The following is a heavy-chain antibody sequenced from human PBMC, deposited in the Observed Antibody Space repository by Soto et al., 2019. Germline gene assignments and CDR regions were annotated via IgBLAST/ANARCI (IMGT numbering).Heavy chain of an antibody. V-gene: IGHV3-33*01. CDR2: IWYDGTDK. CDR1: GFTFSSYG. D-gene: IGHD6-13*01. J-gene: IGHJ4*02. Sequence: GGSLRLSCAVSGFTFSSYGMHWVRQAPGRGLEWVAVIWYDGTDKYYSDSVKGRFTISRDNSRNTLYLQMNSLRAEDTAVYYCARGDRHGYSSNSDYWGQGTLVTVSS. CDR3: ARGDRHGYSSNSDY.